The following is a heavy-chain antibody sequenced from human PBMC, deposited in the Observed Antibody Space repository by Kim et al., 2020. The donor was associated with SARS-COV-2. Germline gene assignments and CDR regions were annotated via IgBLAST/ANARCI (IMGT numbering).Heavy chain of an antibody. J-gene: IGHJ6*02. D-gene: IGHD3-10*01. Sequence: GESLKISCKGSGYDFTYYYINWVRQMPGKGLEWMGKIDPSAPSGSGIDYSPSFQGHVIFSLDKSITTAYLQWSSLKASDTAMYYCARIGGTNYYRGMDVWGQGTTVTVSS. V-gene: IGHV5-10-1*01. CDR2: IDPSAPSGSGI. CDR1: GYDFTYYY. CDR3: ARIGGTNYYRGMDV.